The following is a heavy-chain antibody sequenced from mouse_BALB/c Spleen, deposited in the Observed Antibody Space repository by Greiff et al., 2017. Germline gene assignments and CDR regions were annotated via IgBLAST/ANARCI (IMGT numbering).Heavy chain of an antibody. CDR1: GYTFTSYW. J-gene: IGHJ4*01. Sequence: QVQLQQPGAELVKPGASVKLSCKASGYTFTSYWMHWVKQRPGQGLEWIGEIDPSDSYTNYNQKFKGKATLTVDKSSSTAYMQLSSLTSEDSAVYYCARRAVEGDDWGQGTSVTVSS. CDR2: IDPSDSYT. V-gene: IGHV1-69*02. D-gene: IGHD1-1*01. CDR3: ARRAVEGDD.